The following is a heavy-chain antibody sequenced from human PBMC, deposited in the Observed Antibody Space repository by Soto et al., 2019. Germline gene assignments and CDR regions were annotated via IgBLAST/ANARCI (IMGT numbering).Heavy chain of an antibody. D-gene: IGHD4-17*01. Sequence: QVQLQESGPGLVKPSQTLSLTCTVSDGSISSGDYKWSWIRQPPGKGLEWIGYIYYSGYTYNNPSLKSRVATSVDTAKNQFSLKLSSVTAADTAVYYCARSDDYVPFEYWGQGTLVTVSS. CDR3: ARSDDYVPFEY. V-gene: IGHV4-30-4*01. J-gene: IGHJ4*02. CDR1: DGSISSGDYK. CDR2: IYYSGYT.